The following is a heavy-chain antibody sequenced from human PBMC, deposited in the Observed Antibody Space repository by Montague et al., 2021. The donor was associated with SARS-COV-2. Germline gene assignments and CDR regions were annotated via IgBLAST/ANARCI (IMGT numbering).Heavy chain of an antibody. V-gene: IGHV2-70*01. D-gene: IGHD3-9*01. Sequence: PALVKPTQTLTLTCTFSGFSLSTSGMCVSWIRQPPGKALEWLALIDWDDDKYYSTSLKTRLTISKDTSKNQVVLTMTNMDPVDTATYYCARIRMGMDYILTGYYNHYGMDVWGQGTTVTVSS. CDR2: IDWDDDK. CDR1: GFSLSTSGMC. J-gene: IGHJ6*02. CDR3: ARIRMGMDYILTGYYNHYGMDV.